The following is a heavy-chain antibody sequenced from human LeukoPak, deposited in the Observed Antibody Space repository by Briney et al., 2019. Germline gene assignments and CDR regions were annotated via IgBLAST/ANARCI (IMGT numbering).Heavy chain of an antibody. J-gene: IGHJ4*02. Sequence: GESLKISCRGFGYSFTNYWIGWVRQMPGKGLEWMGLIYPGDSDTRYSPSFQGQVTISADKSISTAYLQWRSLKASDTAMYYCARRDAAADPFDYWGQGTLVTVSS. CDR1: GYSFTNYW. V-gene: IGHV5-51*01. D-gene: IGHD6-13*01. CDR3: ARRDAAADPFDY. CDR2: IYPGDSDT.